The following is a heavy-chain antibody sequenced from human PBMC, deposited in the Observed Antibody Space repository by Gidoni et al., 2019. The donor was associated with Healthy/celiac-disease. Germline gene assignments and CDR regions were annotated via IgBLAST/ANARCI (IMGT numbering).Heavy chain of an antibody. Sequence: QVQLVQSGAEVKKPGASVQVSCKASGSPFPRHHIHLVRQAPRQGLEWMGIINPSGGSTSYGQKFQGRVTMTRDTSTSTVYMELSSLRSEDTAVYYCARNYIVVVPAAYYYYGMDVWGQGTTVTVSS. CDR3: ARNYIVVVPAAYYYYGMDV. CDR1: GSPFPRHH. D-gene: IGHD2-2*01. CDR2: INPSGGST. V-gene: IGHV1-46*01. J-gene: IGHJ6*02.